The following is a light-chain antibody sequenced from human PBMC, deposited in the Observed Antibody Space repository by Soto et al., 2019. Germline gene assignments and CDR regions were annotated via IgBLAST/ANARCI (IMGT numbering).Light chain of an antibody. Sequence: ETVLTQSPDTVSLSPGERATLSCRTSQSVSSHLAWFQQRPGQPPRLLIYDASTRATGIPARFSGTGSGTDFTLAISSLDPEDFAVYYCQQRIDWPPTFGQGTRLGL. CDR1: QSVSSH. CDR3: QQRIDWPPT. J-gene: IGKJ5*01. V-gene: IGKV3-11*01. CDR2: DAS.